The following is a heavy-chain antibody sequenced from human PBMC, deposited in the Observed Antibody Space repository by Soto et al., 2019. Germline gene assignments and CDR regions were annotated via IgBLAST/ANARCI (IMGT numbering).Heavy chain of an antibody. CDR3: ARHGGSYSFDS. D-gene: IGHD1-26*01. Sequence: QVQLQESGPGLVKPSETLSLTCTVTGGSTSSYYWSWLRQPPGKGLEWIGYNSYSGSTDYNPSLRCRVTISVATSKNRFSLKLSSATAADTAVYYCARHGGSYSFDSWGQGTLVTVSS. V-gene: IGHV4-59*08. J-gene: IGHJ4*02. CDR2: NSYSGST. CDR1: GGSTSSYY.